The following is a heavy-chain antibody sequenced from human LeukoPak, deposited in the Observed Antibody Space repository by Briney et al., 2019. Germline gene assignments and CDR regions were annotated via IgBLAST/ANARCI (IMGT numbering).Heavy chain of an antibody. CDR2: INPSGGST. J-gene: IGHJ4*02. Sequence: GSSVKVSCKASGGTFSSYAISWVRQAPGQGLEWMGIINPSGGSTSYAQKFQGRVTMTRVTSTSTVYMELSSLRSEDTAVYYCAGESSGYWGQGTLVTVSS. D-gene: IGHD2-15*01. CDR3: AGESSGY. CDR1: GGTFSSYA. V-gene: IGHV1-46*01.